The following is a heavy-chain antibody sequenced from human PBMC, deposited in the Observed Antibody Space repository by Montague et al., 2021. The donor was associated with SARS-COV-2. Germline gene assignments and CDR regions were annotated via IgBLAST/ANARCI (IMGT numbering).Heavy chain of an antibody. CDR3: ARGSGVYYYYYYGMDV. J-gene: IGHJ6*02. CDR1: GGSISSSSYY. D-gene: IGHD3-10*01. V-gene: IGHV4-39*01. CDR2: IYYSGST. Sequence: SETLSLTCTVSGGSISSSSYYWGWIRQPPGKGLEWIGSIYYSGSTYYNPSLKSRVTISVDTSKNQFSLKLSSVTAADTAVYYCARGSGVYYYYYYGMDVWGQGTTVTVSS.